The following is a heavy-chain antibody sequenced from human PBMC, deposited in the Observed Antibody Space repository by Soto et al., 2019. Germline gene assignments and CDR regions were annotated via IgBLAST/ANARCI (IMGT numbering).Heavy chain of an antibody. D-gene: IGHD6-19*01. V-gene: IGHV4-34*01. CDR1: NGSFSGYY. Sequence: QVQLQQWGAGLLKPSETLSLTCAVYNGSFSGYYWSWIRQPPGKGLEWIGEINHSGSTNYNPSLKNRVTISVDTSKNQFSLKLNSVTAADTAVYYFGRGASMGIAVAVIDYWGQGTLVTVSS. CDR3: GRGASMGIAVAVIDY. J-gene: IGHJ4*02. CDR2: INHSGST.